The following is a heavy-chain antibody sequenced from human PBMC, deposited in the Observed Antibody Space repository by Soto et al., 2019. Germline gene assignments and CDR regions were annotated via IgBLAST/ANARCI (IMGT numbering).Heavy chain of an antibody. D-gene: IGHD3-10*01. J-gene: IGHJ6*02. V-gene: IGHV4-59*01. CDR3: ARCLMVRGVIKVPYYYYGMDV. Sequence: SETLSLTCTVSGGSISSYYWSWIRQPPGKGLEWIGYIYYSGSTNYNPSLKSRVTISVDTSKNQFSLKLSSVTAADTAVYYCARCLMVRGVIKVPYYYYGMDVWGQGTTVTVSS. CDR1: GGSISSYY. CDR2: IYYSGST.